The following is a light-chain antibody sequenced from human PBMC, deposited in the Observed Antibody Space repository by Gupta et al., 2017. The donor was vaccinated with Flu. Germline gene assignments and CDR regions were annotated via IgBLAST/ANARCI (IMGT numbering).Light chain of an antibody. CDR3: QKRSNWPPYT. V-gene: IGKV3-11*01. CDR1: QSVGTY. Sequence: EIVLTQSPATLSLSPGERATLSCRASQSVGTYLAWYQQKPGQTPRLLIYDASNRDTGIPARFSGSGCGTDFTLTISSREPEDFAVYYCQKRSNWPPYTFGQGTKLEI. CDR2: DAS. J-gene: IGKJ2*01.